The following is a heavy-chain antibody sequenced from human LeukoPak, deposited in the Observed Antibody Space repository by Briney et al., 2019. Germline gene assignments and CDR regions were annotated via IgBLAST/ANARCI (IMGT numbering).Heavy chain of an antibody. CDR2: IKQDGSEK. D-gene: IGHD2-2*01. J-gene: IGHJ6*02. Sequence: GGSLRLSCAASGFTFSSYWMSWVRQAPGKGLEWVANIKQDGSEKYYVDSVKGRFTISRDNAKNSLYLQMNSLRAEDTAVYYCATSPYGIVVVPAAMSMDVWGQGTTVTVSS. V-gene: IGHV3-7*01. CDR3: ATSPYGIVVVPAAMSMDV. CDR1: GFTFSSYW.